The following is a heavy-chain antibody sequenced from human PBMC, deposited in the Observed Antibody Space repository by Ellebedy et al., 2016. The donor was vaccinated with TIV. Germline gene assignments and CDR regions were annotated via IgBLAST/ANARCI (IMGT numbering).Heavy chain of an antibody. CDR1: GGSINGFF. CDR3: AKARDRSLDQ. V-gene: IGHV4-59*12. Sequence: MPSETLSLTCTVSGGSINGFFCSWIRQAPGRGLEGRGYVFYTGNTYYNPSLRSRVAMSVDTSKNQFSLSLTSVTAADTAVYYCAKARDRSLDQWGQGTLVTVSS. CDR2: VFYTGNT. D-gene: IGHD1-14*01. J-gene: IGHJ4*02.